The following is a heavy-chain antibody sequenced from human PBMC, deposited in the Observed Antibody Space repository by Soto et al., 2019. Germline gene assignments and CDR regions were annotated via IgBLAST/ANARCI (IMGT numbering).Heavy chain of an antibody. CDR1: GFTFSGYS. Sequence: GGSLRLSCAASGFTFSGYSMSRVRQAPEKELEWASSIGGSGRDIYYADSVRGRFTVSRDNSKNTLYLQMNSLRVDDTAVYYCAKDATAVNGVWDPFDMWGQGTEVTVSS. D-gene: IGHD2-8*01. CDR3: AKDATAVNGVWDPFDM. CDR2: IGGSGRDI. J-gene: IGHJ3*02. V-gene: IGHV3-23*01.